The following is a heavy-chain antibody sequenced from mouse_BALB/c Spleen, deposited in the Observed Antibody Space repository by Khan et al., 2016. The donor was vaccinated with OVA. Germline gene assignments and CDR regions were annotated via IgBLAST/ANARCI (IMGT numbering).Heavy chain of an antibody. J-gene: IGHJ2*01. CDR1: GYTFTDYA. D-gene: IGHD2-3*01. V-gene: IGHV1S137*01. Sequence: QVQLQQSGPELVRPGVSVKISCKGSGYTFTDYAMYWVKQRHAKSLEWIGLISTYSGNTNYNQKFRGKATMTVDKSSSTAYMELARLTSEDSAIYYCARPAYDGYYDYWGQGTTLTVSS. CDR3: ARPAYDGYYDY. CDR2: ISTYSGNT.